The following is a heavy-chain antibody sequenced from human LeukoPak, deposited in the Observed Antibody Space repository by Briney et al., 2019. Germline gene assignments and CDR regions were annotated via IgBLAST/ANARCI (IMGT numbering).Heavy chain of an antibody. Sequence: GGSLRLSCAASGFTFSSYGMHWVRQAPGKGLGWVAVISWDGSNKYYADSVKGRFTISRDNSKNTLYLQMNSLRAEDTAVYYCAKDLSEVVTRTEDAFDIWGQGTMVTVSS. CDR2: ISWDGSNK. V-gene: IGHV3-30*18. D-gene: IGHD4-23*01. CDR1: GFTFSSYG. J-gene: IGHJ3*02. CDR3: AKDLSEVVTRTEDAFDI.